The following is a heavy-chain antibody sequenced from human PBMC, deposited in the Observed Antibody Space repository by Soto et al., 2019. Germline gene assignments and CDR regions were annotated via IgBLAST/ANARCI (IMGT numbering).Heavy chain of an antibody. CDR3: ATSYGSGYRAFDY. CDR1: GYTFTSYG. Sequence: SSVKVSSKASGYTFTSYGISWVRQSPGQGLEWMGRVNPILSMSNYAQKFQGRVTMTADKSTSTAYMELRSLRSEDTAFYYCATSYGSGYRAFDYWGQGALVTVYS. CDR2: VNPILSMS. D-gene: IGHD3-10*01. V-gene: IGHV1-69*04. J-gene: IGHJ4*02.